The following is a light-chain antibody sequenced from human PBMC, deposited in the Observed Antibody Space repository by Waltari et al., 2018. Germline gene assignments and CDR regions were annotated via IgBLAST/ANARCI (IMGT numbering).Light chain of an antibody. CDR1: SSDVGGYNY. J-gene: IGLJ1*01. CDR3: SSYTTSGTL. Sequence: QSALTQPASVSGSPGQSIAIPCPGTSSDVGGYNYVSWYQQHPGKAPKLMIYDVSNRPSGVSNRFSGSKSGNTASLTISGLQAEDEADYYCSSYTTSGTLFGTGTKVTVL. V-gene: IGLV2-14*03. CDR2: DVS.